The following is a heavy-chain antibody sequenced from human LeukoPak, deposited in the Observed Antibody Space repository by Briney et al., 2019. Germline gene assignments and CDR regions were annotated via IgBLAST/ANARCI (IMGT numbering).Heavy chain of an antibody. CDR1: GGTFSSYA. CDR3: ATRAADVPTRPAYYYYMDV. J-gene: IGHJ6*03. D-gene: IGHD6-6*01. Sequence: GASVKVSCKASGGTFSSYAISWVRQAPGQGLEWMGGIIPIFGTANYAQKFQGRVTITADKSTSTAYMELSSLRSEDTAVYYCATRAADVPTRPAYYYYMDVWGKGTTVTVSS. V-gene: IGHV1-69*06. CDR2: IIPIFGTA.